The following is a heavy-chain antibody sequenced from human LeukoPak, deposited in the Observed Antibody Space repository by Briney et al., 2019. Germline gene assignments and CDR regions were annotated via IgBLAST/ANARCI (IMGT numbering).Heavy chain of an antibody. V-gene: IGHV3-7*01. CDR1: GFTFTDYA. Sequence: GGSLRLSCAASGFTFTDYAMSWVRQAPEKGLEWEANIKQDGSEKYYVDSVKGRFTISRDNAKNSLYLQMNSLRAEDTAVYYCARDGYSSSWYTLGLIYYYGIDVWGQGTTVTVSS. D-gene: IGHD6-13*01. J-gene: IGHJ6*02. CDR3: ARDGYSSSWYTLGLIYYYGIDV. CDR2: IKQDGSEK.